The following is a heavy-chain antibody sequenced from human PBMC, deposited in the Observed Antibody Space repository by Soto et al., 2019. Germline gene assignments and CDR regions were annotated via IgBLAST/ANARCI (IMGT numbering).Heavy chain of an antibody. Sequence: GGSLRLSCAASGFTFSSDSMNWVRQAPGKGLEWVSSISSSSSYIYYADSVKGRFTISRDNAKNSLYLQMNSLRAEDTAVYYCARAKAGTTPPFDYWGQGTLVTVSS. J-gene: IGHJ4*02. CDR2: ISSSSSYI. CDR3: ARAKAGTTPPFDY. CDR1: GFTFSSDS. D-gene: IGHD6-19*01. V-gene: IGHV3-21*01.